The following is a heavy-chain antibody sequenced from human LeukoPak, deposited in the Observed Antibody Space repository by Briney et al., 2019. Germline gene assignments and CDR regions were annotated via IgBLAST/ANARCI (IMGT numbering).Heavy chain of an antibody. CDR3: AKDFPHYYEVPHGMDV. CDR1: GGSFSGYY. J-gene: IGHJ6*02. CDR2: ISVRAGTI. V-gene: IGHV3-11*04. D-gene: IGHD3-22*01. Sequence: LSLTCAVYGGSFSGYYWRWIRQPPGKGLEWIAYISVRAGTIYYGDSAEGRFTISRDDAKNSLYLQMNGLRVEDTAIYYCAKDFPHYYEVPHGMDVWGQGTTVTV.